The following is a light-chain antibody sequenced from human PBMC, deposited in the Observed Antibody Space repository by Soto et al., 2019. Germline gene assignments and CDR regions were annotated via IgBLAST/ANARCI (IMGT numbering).Light chain of an antibody. Sequence: EIVLTQSPGTLSLSPGEGATLSCRSSQDVGTNYLAWYQQKPGQAPRLLIFGASSRASGVPGRFSGSGSGTDFTLTISRLEPEDSAVYDCQQFINSPYMYIFGQGTKLEI. J-gene: IGKJ2*01. V-gene: IGKV3-20*01. CDR1: QDVGTNY. CDR2: GAS. CDR3: QQFINSPYMYI.